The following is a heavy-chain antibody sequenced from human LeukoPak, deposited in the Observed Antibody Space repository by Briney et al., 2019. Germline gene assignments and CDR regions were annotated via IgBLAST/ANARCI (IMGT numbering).Heavy chain of an antibody. J-gene: IGHJ3*02. V-gene: IGHV4-34*01. CDR1: GGSFSGYY. CDR3: ARTRSGLPSRGLHAFDI. D-gene: IGHD3-10*01. Sequence: SETLSLTCAVYGGSFSGYYWSWIRQPPGKGLEWIGEINHSGSTNYNPSLKSRVTISVDTSKNQFSLKLSSVTAADTAVYYCARTRSGLPSRGLHAFDIWGQGTMVTVSS. CDR2: INHSGST.